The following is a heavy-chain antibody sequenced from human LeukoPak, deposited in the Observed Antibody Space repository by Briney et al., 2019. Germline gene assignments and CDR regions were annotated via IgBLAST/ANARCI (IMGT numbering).Heavy chain of an antibody. V-gene: IGHV3-7*01. D-gene: IGHD5-18*01. CDR3: ARDLAYSRLDY. J-gene: IGHJ4*02. Sequence: GGSLRLSCAASGFTFSSSWMDWVRQAPGKGLEWVASINPDGNKKYSADSVKGRFTISRDNVENSLYLQMNSLRVEDTAFYYCARDLAYSRLDYWGQGMLVTVSS. CDR1: GFTFSSSW. CDR2: INPDGNKK.